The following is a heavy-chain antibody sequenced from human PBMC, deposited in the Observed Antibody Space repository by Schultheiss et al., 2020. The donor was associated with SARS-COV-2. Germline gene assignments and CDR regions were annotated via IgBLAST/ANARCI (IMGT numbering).Heavy chain of an antibody. CDR3: ARGNDFVHFFDS. V-gene: IGHV4-59*08. D-gene: IGHD3-3*01. CDR2: IYHSGSDST. J-gene: IGHJ4*02. CDR1: GGSIGTYY. Sequence: SETLSLTCTVSGGSIGTYYWHWIRQPLGKGLEWIGYIYHSGSDSTNYNPSLKSRVTISVDTSKNQFSLKLTSLTAADTAIYYCARGNDFVHFFDSWGQGTLVTVSS.